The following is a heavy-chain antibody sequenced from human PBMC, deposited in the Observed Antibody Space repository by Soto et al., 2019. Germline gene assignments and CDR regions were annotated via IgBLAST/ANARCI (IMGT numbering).Heavy chain of an antibody. CDR3: ARLGVTTSVYYYTMDV. CDR1: GFGLINYG. D-gene: IGHD4-4*01. J-gene: IGHJ6*02. Sequence: ASVKVSCKAPGFGLINYGSTWLRQSPGQGLEWMGWISAYNGNTIYAQNLQGRLTMTRDTSTSTAYMELRSLRSDDTAVYYCARLGVTTSVYYYTMDVWGQGTTVTVSS. CDR2: ISAYNGNT. V-gene: IGHV1-18*04.